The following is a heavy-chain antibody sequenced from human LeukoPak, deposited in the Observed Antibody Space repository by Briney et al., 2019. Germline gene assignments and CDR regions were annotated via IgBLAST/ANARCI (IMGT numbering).Heavy chain of an antibody. D-gene: IGHD3/OR15-3a*01. CDR1: GYTVTVYY. J-gene: IGHJ4*02. Sequence: ASVKVSCKASGYTVTVYYMHWVRQAPGQGLEWMGWINPNNGDTNFAQKFQGRVAMTRDTSMNTVYMELSSLRSDDTAVYYCARRGYEFSDLDNWGQGTLVTVSS. V-gene: IGHV1-2*02. CDR3: ARRGYEFSDLDN. CDR2: INPNNGDT.